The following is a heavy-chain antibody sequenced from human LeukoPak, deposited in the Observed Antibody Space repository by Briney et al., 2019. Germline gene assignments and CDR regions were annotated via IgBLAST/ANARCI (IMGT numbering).Heavy chain of an antibody. V-gene: IGHV3-48*01. J-gene: IGHJ6*03. CDR3: ARGGGGYCSGGRCNFYRYYMDV. D-gene: IGHD2-15*01. Sequence: GGSLRLSCATSGFTFSSNAMTWVRQAPGKGLEWVSYISSGYPTIYYADSVKGRFTISRDNAKNSLYLQMNSLRAEDPAVYYCARGGGGYCSGGRCNFYRYYMDVWGKGTTVTVPS. CDR2: ISSGYPTI. CDR1: GFTFSSNA.